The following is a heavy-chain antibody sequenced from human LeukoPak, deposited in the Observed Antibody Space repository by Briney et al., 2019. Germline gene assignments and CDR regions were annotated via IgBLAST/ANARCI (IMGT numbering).Heavy chain of an antibody. D-gene: IGHD4-17*01. CDR1: GYTLTELS. CDR3: ATMSDYGDYFFDY. Sequence: ASVKVTCKVSGYTLTELSMHWVRQAPGKGLEWMGGFDPEDGETIYAQKFQGGVTMTEDTSTDTAYMELSSLRSEDTAVYYCATMSDYGDYFFDYWGQGTLVTVSS. CDR2: FDPEDGET. J-gene: IGHJ4*02. V-gene: IGHV1-24*01.